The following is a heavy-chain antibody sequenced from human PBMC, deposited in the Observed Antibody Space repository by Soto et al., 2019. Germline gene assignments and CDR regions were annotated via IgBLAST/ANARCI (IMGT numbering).Heavy chain of an antibody. D-gene: IGHD6-19*01. CDR3: ARGPGIAVAGTGHFQH. CDR1: GGSFSGYY. V-gene: IGHV4-34*01. CDR2: INHSGST. J-gene: IGHJ1*01. Sequence: QVQLQQWGAGLFKPSETLSLTCAVYGGSFSGYYWSWIRQPPGKGLEGIGEINHSGSTNYNPSLKSRVTISVDTSKNQFSLKLSSVTAADTAVYYCARGPGIAVAGTGHFQHWGQGTLVTVSS.